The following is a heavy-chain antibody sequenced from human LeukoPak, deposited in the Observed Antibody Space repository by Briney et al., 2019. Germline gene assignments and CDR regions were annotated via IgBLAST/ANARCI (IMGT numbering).Heavy chain of an antibody. CDR1: GFTFTNYH. V-gene: IGHV3-21*01. J-gene: IGHJ3*02. Sequence: GGSLRLSCAASGFTFTNYHMDWVRQAPGKGLEWVSFLSSSSDYISYADSVKGRFTISRDNAKNSLFLQMNSLRAEDTAIYYFAKRKYSYSDLRAFDIWGQGTMVTVSS. D-gene: IGHD5-12*01. CDR3: AKRKYSYSDLRAFDI. CDR2: LSSSSDYI.